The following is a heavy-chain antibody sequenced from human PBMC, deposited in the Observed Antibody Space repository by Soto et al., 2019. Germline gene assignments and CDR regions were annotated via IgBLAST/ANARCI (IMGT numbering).Heavy chain of an antibody. CDR3: ARVGYDFWSGTYYYSGMDV. CDR1: GGTFSSYA. J-gene: IGHJ6*02. D-gene: IGHD3-3*01. Sequence: GASVKVSCKASGGTFSSYAISWVRQAPGQGLQWMGGIIPIFGTANYAQKFQGRVTITADESTSTAYMELSSLRSEDTAVYYCARVGYDFWSGTYYYSGMDVWGQGTTVTVSS. V-gene: IGHV1-69*13. CDR2: IIPIFGTA.